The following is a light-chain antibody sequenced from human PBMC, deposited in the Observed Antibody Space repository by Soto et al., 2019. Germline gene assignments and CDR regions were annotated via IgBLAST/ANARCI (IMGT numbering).Light chain of an antibody. CDR2: EVS. CDR1: SSDVGGHNC. Sequence: QSVLTQPPSASGSPGQSVTISCTGTSSDVGGHNCVSWYQQHPGKAPKLMIYEVSNRPSGVPDRFSGSKSGNTASLTVSGLQAEDEADYYCSSYAGSNTVLFGGGTQLTVL. V-gene: IGLV2-8*01. CDR3: SSYAGSNTVL. J-gene: IGLJ2*01.